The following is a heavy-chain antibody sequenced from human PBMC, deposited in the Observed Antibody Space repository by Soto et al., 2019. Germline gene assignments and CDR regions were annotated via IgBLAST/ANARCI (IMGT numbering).Heavy chain of an antibody. D-gene: IGHD3-9*01. J-gene: IGHJ4*02. Sequence: QVQLVQSGAEVKKPGSSVKVSCKASGGTFSSYTISWVRQAPGQGLEWMGRIIPILGIANYAQKFQGRVTITADKSTSTAYMELSSLRSEDTAVYYCAREEATYYAILTGLTFDYWGQGTLVTVSS. CDR2: IIPILGIA. CDR1: GGTFSSYT. V-gene: IGHV1-69*08. CDR3: AREEATYYAILTGLTFDY.